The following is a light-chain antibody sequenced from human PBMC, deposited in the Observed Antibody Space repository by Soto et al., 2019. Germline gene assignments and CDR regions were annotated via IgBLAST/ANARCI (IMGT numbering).Light chain of an antibody. Sequence: QSVLTQPPSASGTPGQRVTISCSGSSSNIGSNYVYWYQQLPGTAPKLLIYRNNQRPSGVPDRFSGSKSGTSASLAISGLLSEDEDEDYCAAWDASLSVVVFGGGTKLTVL. CDR2: RNN. V-gene: IGLV1-47*01. CDR3: AAWDASLSVVV. CDR1: SSNIGSNY. J-gene: IGLJ2*01.